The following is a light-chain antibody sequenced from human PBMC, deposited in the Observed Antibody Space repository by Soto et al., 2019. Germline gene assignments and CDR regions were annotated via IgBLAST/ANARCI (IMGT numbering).Light chain of an antibody. CDR2: AAS. V-gene: IGKV1-39*01. CDR3: QQSDSYPYT. J-gene: IGKJ2*01. Sequence: DIQMTQSPPSLSVSVGDRVTITCRASQSITNYLNWYHQKPGKAPKLLVYAASSLQSGVPSRFSANGSGTDFTLTISSLQPEDFATYYCQQSDSYPYTFGQGTKREIK. CDR1: QSITNY.